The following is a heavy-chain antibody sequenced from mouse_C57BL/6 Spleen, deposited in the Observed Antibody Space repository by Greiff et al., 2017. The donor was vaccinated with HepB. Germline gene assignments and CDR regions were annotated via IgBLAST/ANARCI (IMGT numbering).Heavy chain of an antibody. J-gene: IGHJ3*01. CDR1: GYTFTSYG. D-gene: IGHD2-4*01. CDR2: IYPRSGNT. Sequence: VQLQQSGAELARPGASVKLSCKASGYTFTSYGISWVKQRTGQGLEWIGEIYPRSGNTYYNEKFKGKATLTADISSSTAYMELRSLTSEDSAVYFCARWDYDYDGGGFAYWGQGTLVTVSA. V-gene: IGHV1-81*01. CDR3: ARWDYDYDGGGFAY.